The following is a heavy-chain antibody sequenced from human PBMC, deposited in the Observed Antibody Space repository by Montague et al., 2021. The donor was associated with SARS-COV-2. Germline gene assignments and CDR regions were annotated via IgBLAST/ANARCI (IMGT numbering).Heavy chain of an antibody. D-gene: IGHD2-2*02. J-gene: IGHJ6*03. V-gene: IGHV4-34*01. Sequence: SETLSLTCAVSGGSFSRYYWSWIRQPPGKGLEWIGEISQSGNTKYNPSLQSRVSISLDTSRNQFSLKLTPITAADTAIYYCARLGDGIVPSPILGLGPYYSFYYMDVWGKGTTVTVSS. CDR2: ISQSGNT. CDR3: ARLGDGIVPSPILGLGPYYSFYYMDV. CDR1: GGSFSRYY.